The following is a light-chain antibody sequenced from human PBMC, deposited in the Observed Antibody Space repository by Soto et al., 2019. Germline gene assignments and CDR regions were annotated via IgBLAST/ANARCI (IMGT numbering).Light chain of an antibody. CDR3: QQYDNLPT. CDR1: QTISSW. Sequence: DIQMTQSPSTLSGSVGDRVTITCRASQTISSWLAWYQQKPGKAPKLLIYKASTLKSGVPSRFSGSGSGTEFTLTISSLQPDDFATYYCQQYDNLPTFGQGTLLEI. CDR2: KAS. J-gene: IGKJ5*01. V-gene: IGKV1-5*03.